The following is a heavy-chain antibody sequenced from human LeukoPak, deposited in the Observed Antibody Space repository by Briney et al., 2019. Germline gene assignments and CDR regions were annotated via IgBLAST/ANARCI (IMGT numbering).Heavy chain of an antibody. J-gene: IGHJ6*02. V-gene: IGHV3-30-3*01. CDR1: GFTFSSYA. Sequence: PGRSLRPSCAASGFTFSSYAMHWVRQAPGKGLEWVAVMSFDGSKSYYADSMKGRCTISRDNSKNTLYLQMNSLRAEDTAAYYCARDRQPYYHYYGMDVWGQGTTVTVSS. CDR2: MSFDGSKS. D-gene: IGHD3-10*01. CDR3: ARDRQPYYHYYGMDV.